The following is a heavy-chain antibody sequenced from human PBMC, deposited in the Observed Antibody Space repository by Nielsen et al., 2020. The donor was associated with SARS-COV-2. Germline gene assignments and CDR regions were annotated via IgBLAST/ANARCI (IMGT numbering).Heavy chain of an antibody. CDR2: INPSGGST. D-gene: IGHD3-16*01. CDR1: GYTFTSYY. J-gene: IGHJ6*02. CDR3: ARQSWGRGMDV. Sequence: ASVKVSCKASGYTFTSYYMHWVRQAPGQGLEWMGIINPSGGSTSYAQKFQGRVTMTRGTSTSTVYMELSSLRSEDTAVYYCARQSWGRGMDVWGQGTTVTVSS. V-gene: IGHV1-46*01.